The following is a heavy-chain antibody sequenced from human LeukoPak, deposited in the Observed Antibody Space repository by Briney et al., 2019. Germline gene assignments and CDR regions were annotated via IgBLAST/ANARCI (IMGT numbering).Heavy chain of an antibody. D-gene: IGHD3-3*01. V-gene: IGHV4-34*01. CDR3: ARSRDRPTFWSGYYMDV. CDR1: GATFSNYY. Sequence: SETLSLTCAVYGATFSNYYWSWIRQAPEKGLEWLGEVNHNGDTNYNPSLKSRVTISVDISKNQFSLRLTSVTAADTAIYYCARSRDRPTFWSGYYMDVWGAGTAVTVSS. CDR2: VNHNGDT. J-gene: IGHJ6*03.